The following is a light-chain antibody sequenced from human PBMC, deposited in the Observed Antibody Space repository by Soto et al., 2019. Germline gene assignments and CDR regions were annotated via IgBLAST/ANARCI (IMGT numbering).Light chain of an antibody. CDR3: LQNNSYPRT. V-gene: IGKV1-17*01. Sequence: DIQMTQSPSSLSASVGDRVTMTCRASQGIRNDLVWFQQKPGKAPKRLIHGASSLQGGVPSRFSGSGSGTEFTLTISSLQPEDFATDYCLQNNSYPRTFGQGTKVEIK. CDR1: QGIRND. CDR2: GAS. J-gene: IGKJ1*01.